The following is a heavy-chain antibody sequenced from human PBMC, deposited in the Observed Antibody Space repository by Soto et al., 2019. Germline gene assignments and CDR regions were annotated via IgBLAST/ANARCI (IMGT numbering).Heavy chain of an antibody. D-gene: IGHD3-22*01. CDR1: GFTFSSYS. Sequence: EVQLVESGGGLVQPGGSLRLSCAASGFTFSSYSMNWVRQAPGKGLEWVSYISSSSSTIYYADSVKGRFTISRDNAKNSLYLQMNSLRAEDTAVYYCARPFYDSTRSGWGQGTLVTVSS. J-gene: IGHJ4*02. CDR3: ARPFYDSTRSG. CDR2: ISSSSSTI. V-gene: IGHV3-48*01.